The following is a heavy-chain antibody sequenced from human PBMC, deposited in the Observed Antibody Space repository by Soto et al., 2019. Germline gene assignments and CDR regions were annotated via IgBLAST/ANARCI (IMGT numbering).Heavy chain of an antibody. V-gene: IGHV1-18*01. CDR2: ISGDNGNT. D-gene: IGHD2-15*01. CDR1: AYTFTNYA. J-gene: IGHJ4*02. Sequence: QVQLVQSGAEVKKPGASVRVSCQTSAYTFTNYAVSWVRQAPGQGLEWMGWISGDNGNTIYAQKRGGRVTMTTDTSTRKAHMELRSLRADDTAVYYCATGLLGDSSGGCCDSDSWGQGTLVTVSS. CDR3: ATGLLGDSSGGCCDSDS.